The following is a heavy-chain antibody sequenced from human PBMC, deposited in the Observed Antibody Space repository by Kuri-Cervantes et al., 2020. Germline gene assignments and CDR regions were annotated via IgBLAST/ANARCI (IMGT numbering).Heavy chain of an antibody. D-gene: IGHD3-9*01. CDR1: GFTFSSYS. CDR3: ASLRGNVLRYFGWSSDAFDI. V-gene: IGHV3-21*01. Sequence: GESLKISCAASGFTFSSYSMNWVRQAPGKGLEWVSSISSSSSYIYYADSVKGRFTISRDNAKNSLYLQMNSLRAEDTAVYYCASLRGNVLRYFGWSSDAFDIWGQGTMVTVSS. CDR2: ISSSSSYI. J-gene: IGHJ3*02.